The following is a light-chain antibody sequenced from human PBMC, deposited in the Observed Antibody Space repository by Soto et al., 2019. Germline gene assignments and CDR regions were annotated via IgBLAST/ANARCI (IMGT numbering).Light chain of an antibody. V-gene: IGKV3-20*01. CDR1: QTVTSNY. J-gene: IGKJ1*01. CDR2: GAS. Sequence: EIVLTQSPGTLSLSPGERATLSCRASQTVTSNYLAWYQRKPGQAPRLLIYGASSRATDIPDRFSGSGSGTDFTLTITRLEQEDYAVYFCRQYAGSPSTFGQGTKVEIK. CDR3: RQYAGSPST.